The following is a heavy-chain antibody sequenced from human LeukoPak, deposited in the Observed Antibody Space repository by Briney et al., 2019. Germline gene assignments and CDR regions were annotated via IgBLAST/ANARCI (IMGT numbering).Heavy chain of an antibody. CDR3: ARSPSGVAVAGTTYSDY. V-gene: IGHV5-51*01. J-gene: IGHJ4*02. D-gene: IGHD6-19*01. Sequence: GESLKISCKGSGYSFTSYWIGRVRQMPGKGLEWMGIIYPGDSDTRYSPSFQGQVTISADRSISTAYLQWSSLKASDTAMYYCARSPSGVAVAGTTYSDYWGQGTLVTVSS. CDR1: GYSFTSYW. CDR2: IYPGDSDT.